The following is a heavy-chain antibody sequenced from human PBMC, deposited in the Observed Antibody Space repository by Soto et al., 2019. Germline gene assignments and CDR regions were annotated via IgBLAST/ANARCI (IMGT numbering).Heavy chain of an antibody. CDR1: GYTFTSYY. J-gene: IGHJ4*02. CDR3: ARDVGYCSGGSCYRGSDYFDY. V-gene: IGHV1-46*01. CDR2: INPSGGST. Sequence: QVQLVQSGAEVKKPGASVKVSCKASGYTFTSYYMHWVRQAPGQGLEWMGIINPSGGSTSYAQKFQGRVTMTRDTSKSTVYMELSSLRSEDTAVYYCARDVGYCSGGSCYRGSDYFDYWGQGTLVTVSS. D-gene: IGHD2-15*01.